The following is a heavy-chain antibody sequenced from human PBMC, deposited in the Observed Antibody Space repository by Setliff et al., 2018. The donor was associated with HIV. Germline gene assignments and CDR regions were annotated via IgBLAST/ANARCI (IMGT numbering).Heavy chain of an antibody. CDR1: GGSISSESYY. J-gene: IGHJ6*03. CDR3: ARGYCSGESCYGFRRGAFYYYYYMDV. D-gene: IGHD2-15*01. Sequence: TSETLSLTCTVSGGSISSESYYWNWIRQPAGKGLEHIGHIYTGGSTNYNPSLKSRVIISGDTSKNQLSLKMTSLTAADTAVYFCARGYCSGESCYGFRRGAFYYYYYMDVWGKGTTVTVSS. V-gene: IGHV4-61*09. CDR2: IYTGGST.